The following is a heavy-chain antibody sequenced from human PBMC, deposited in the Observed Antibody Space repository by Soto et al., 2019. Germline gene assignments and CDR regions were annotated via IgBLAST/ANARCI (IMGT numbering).Heavy chain of an antibody. J-gene: IGHJ3*02. Sequence: QVQLVESGGGVVQPGRSLRLSCAASGFSFTTYVMHWDRQAPGKGLEWVAVISHDGSYKYYGDAVKGRFTISRDTPKNAVYLEMNSLRPEDTAVYYCAKGLLAIVGTTLPRDAFNTWGQGTMVTVSS. V-gene: IGHV3-30*18. CDR3: AKGLLAIVGTTLPRDAFNT. CDR2: ISHDGSYK. D-gene: IGHD1-26*01. CDR1: GFSFTTYV.